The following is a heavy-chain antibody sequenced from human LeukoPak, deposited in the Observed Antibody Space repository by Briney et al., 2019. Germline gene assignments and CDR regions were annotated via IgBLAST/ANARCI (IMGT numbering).Heavy chain of an antibody. CDR3: AKGSYYYDSADYFDY. D-gene: IGHD3-22*01. CDR2: LSGSGGIT. J-gene: IGHJ4*02. CDR1: GFTFSSYA. Sequence: GSLRLSCAASGFTFSSYAMSWVRQAPGKGLEWVSTLSGSGGITYYADSVKGRVTISRDNSKNTLYLQMNSLRAEDTAVYHCAKGSYYYDSADYFDYWGQGTLVTVSS. V-gene: IGHV3-23*01.